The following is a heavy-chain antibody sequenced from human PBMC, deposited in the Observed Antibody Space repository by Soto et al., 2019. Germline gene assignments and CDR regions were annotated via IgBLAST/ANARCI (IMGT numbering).Heavy chain of an antibody. D-gene: IGHD3-3*01. V-gene: IGHV4-34*01. Sequence: SETLSLTCAVYGGSFSGYYWSWIRQPPGKGLEWIGEINHSGSTNYNPSLKSRVTISVDTSKNQFSLKLSSVTAADTAVYYCARGHGDYDFWSGYLDYWGQGTLVTVSS. CDR3: ARGHGDYDFWSGYLDY. CDR2: INHSGST. CDR1: GGSFSGYY. J-gene: IGHJ4*02.